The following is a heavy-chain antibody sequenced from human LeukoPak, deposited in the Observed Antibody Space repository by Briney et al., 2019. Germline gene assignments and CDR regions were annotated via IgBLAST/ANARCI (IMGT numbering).Heavy chain of an antibody. CDR3: ARDPSGYFNY. CDR2: IYYSGST. Sequence: SETLSLTCTVSGGSVNSGNYYWSWIRQPPGKGLEWIGFIYYSGSTNYNPSLKSRVTISVDTPKNQFSLKLSSVTAADTAVYYCARDPSGYFNYWGQGTLATVSS. D-gene: IGHD3-22*01. CDR1: GGSVNSGNYY. V-gene: IGHV4-61*01. J-gene: IGHJ4*02.